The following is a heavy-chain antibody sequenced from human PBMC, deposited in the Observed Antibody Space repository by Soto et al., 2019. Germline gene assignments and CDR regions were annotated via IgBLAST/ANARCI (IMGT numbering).Heavy chain of an antibody. CDR1: GGTFSSYA. D-gene: IGHD6-19*01. CDR3: ARIPSIAVAGTYYFDY. V-gene: IGHV1-69*01. Sequence: QVQLVQSGAEVKKPGSSVKVSCKASGGTFSSYAISWVRQAPGQGLEWMGGIIPIFGTANYAQKFQGRGTITADESTSTAYMELSSLRSEDTAVYYCARIPSIAVAGTYYFDYWGQGTLVTVSS. CDR2: IIPIFGTA. J-gene: IGHJ4*02.